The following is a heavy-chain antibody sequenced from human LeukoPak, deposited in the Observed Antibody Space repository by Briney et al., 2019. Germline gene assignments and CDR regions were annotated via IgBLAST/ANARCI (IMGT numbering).Heavy chain of an antibody. CDR1: GDSISSGSHY. D-gene: IGHD1-26*01. CDR3: ARDISGSYGAFDY. V-gene: IGHV4-61*02. J-gene: IGHJ4*02. Sequence: SQTLSLTCTVSGDSISSGSHYWTWIRQPAGKGLEWIGRMYMSGSTNYNPSLKSRVTISADTSKNQVSLKMNSVTAADTAVYYCARDISGSYGAFDYWGQGTLVTVSS. CDR2: MYMSGST.